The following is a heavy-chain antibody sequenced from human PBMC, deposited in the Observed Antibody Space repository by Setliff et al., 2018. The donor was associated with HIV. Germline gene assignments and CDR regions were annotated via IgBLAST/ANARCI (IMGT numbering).Heavy chain of an antibody. D-gene: IGHD4-17*01. CDR2: VYYSGST. CDR3: VGDPKTTTQVAFDF. V-gene: IGHV4-59*01. Sequence: PSETLSLTCSVSGDSMRTNYWTWIRQSPGKGLEWIGYVYYSGSTYYNPSLKSRVTISLDTSKNQFSLKLSSVTAADTAVYYCVGDPKTTTQVAFDFWGQGTMVTVSS. CDR1: GDSMRTNY. J-gene: IGHJ3*01.